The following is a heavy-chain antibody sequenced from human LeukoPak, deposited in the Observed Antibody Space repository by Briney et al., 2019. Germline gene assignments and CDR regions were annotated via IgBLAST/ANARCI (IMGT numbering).Heavy chain of an antibody. Sequence: GGSLRLSCAASAFTFSNYWMSWVRQAPGKGLEWVANIKEDGSEINYVDSVKGRFTISRDNAKNSLYLQMNSLRAEDTAVYYCARGLGPFFDYWGQGTLVTVSS. V-gene: IGHV3-7*01. CDR1: AFTFSNYW. CDR2: IKEDGSEI. J-gene: IGHJ4*02. CDR3: ARGLGPFFDY.